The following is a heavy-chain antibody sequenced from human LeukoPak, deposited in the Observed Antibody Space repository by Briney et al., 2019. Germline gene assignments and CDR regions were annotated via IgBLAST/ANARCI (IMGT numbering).Heavy chain of an antibody. V-gene: IGHV1-3*01. CDR3: ARGYCSSTSCQYYLDY. CDR2: IYAGNGNT. D-gene: IGHD2-2*01. J-gene: IGHJ4*02. Sequence: ASVKVSCKASGYSFTSYAMHWVRQAPGQRLEWMGWIYAGNGNTQFSQNFQGRVTFTRDTSASTAYMELSSLRSEDTAVYCCARGYCSSTSCQYYLDYWGQGTLVTVSS. CDR1: GYSFTSYA.